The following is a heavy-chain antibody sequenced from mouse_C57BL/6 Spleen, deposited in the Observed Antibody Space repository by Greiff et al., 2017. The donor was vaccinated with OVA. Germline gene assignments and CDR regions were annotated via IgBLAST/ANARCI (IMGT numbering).Heavy chain of an antibody. CDR1: GYTFTSYW. CDR3: ARWLLDYFDY. Sequence: QVQLQQPGAELVKPGASVKLSCKASGYTFTSYWMHWVKQRPGQGLEWIGMIHPNSGSTNYNEKFNSKATLTVDESSSTAYMQLSSLTSEDSAVYYCARWLLDYFDYWGQGTTLTVSS. J-gene: IGHJ2*01. V-gene: IGHV1-64*01. D-gene: IGHD2-3*01. CDR2: IHPNSGST.